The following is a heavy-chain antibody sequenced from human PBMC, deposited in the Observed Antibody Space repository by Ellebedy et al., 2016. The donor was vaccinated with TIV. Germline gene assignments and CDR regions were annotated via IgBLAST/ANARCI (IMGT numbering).Heavy chain of an antibody. V-gene: IGHV3-33*01. J-gene: IGHJ5*02. CDR3: ARGGRIYTGWFDT. D-gene: IGHD1-1*01. CDR1: GFTFSGYG. CDR2: IWYDGSNK. Sequence: PGGSLRLSFAASGFTFSGYGMHWVRQAPGKGLEWVAVIWYDGSNKDYADSVKGRFTISRDNSKNTLSLQMNSLRAEDTAVYYCARGGRIYTGWFDTWGQGTLVTVSS.